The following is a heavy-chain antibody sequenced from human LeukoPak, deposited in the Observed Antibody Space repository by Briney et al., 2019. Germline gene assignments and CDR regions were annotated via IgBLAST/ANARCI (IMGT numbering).Heavy chain of an antibody. J-gene: IGHJ6*02. Sequence: GRSLRLSCAASGFTFSSYAMHWVRQAPGKGLEWVGVISYDGSNKYYADSVKGRFTISRDNSKNTLYPQMNSLRAEDTAVYYCARDLHYGSGSWGYGMDVWGQGTTVTVSS. CDR1: GFTFSSYA. CDR2: ISYDGSNK. CDR3: ARDLHYGSGSWGYGMDV. V-gene: IGHV3-30-3*01. D-gene: IGHD3-10*01.